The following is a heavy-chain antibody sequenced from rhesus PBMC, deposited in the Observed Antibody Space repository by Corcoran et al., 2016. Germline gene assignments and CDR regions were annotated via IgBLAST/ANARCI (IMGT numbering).Heavy chain of an antibody. D-gene: IGHD3-16*01. CDR2: ISIAGST. CDR1: GFTFSDHY. CDR3: TIVVVITTACHFDY. V-gene: IGHV3-178*01. J-gene: IGHJ4*01. Sequence: DVQLVESGGGLVKPGGSLRLSCVASGFTFSDHYMDWVRQAPGKGLEWVSGISIAGSTYYANSVNSLFAISRENAKNTLYLQMNSLIAEDTAISPYTIVVVITTACHFDYWGQGVLVTVSS.